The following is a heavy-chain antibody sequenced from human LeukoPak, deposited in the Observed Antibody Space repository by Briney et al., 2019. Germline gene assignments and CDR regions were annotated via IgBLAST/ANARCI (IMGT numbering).Heavy chain of an antibody. V-gene: IGHV4-4*07. CDR2: MYTSGTK. CDR3: ARQARGYCSSTSCYGSAFDI. Sequence: SETLSLTCTVSGGSISSDYWSWLRQPAGKGVGGIGRMYTSGTKHYNPSLKRRVTISVDTSKNKFSLKLSSLTAADTSVYSCARQARGYCSSTSCYGSAFDIWGQGTMVTVSS. CDR1: GGSISSDY. D-gene: IGHD2-2*01. J-gene: IGHJ3*02.